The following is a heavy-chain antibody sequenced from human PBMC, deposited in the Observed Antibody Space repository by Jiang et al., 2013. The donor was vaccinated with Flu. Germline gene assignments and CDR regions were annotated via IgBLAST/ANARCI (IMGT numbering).Heavy chain of an antibody. V-gene: IGHV4-39*07. CDR2: IYFSGYT. CDR1: GGSITSNTHY. CDR3: ARDGDYVTSGHYYNGTDV. J-gene: IGHJ6*02. D-gene: IGHD3-16*01. Sequence: PGLVKPSETLSLTCTVSGGSITSNTHYWGWIRQPPGKGLEWLGSIYFSGYTYYNPSLKSRVTISVDTSKNHFSLRLTSVTAADTAVYYCARDGDYVTSGHYYNGTDVWGQGTTVTVSS.